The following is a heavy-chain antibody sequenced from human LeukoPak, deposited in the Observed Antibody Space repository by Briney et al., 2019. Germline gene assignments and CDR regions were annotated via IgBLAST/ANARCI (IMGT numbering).Heavy chain of an antibody. D-gene: IGHD6-13*01. CDR1: GFTFSSYS. CDR2: ISSSSSYI. Sequence: PGGSLRLSCAASGFTFSSYSMNWVRQAPGKGLEWVSSISSSSSYIYYADSVKGRFTISRDNAKNSLYLQMNSLRAEDTAVYYCARASKQQPVRRDPYYYYGMDVWGQGTTVTVSS. V-gene: IGHV3-21*01. J-gene: IGHJ6*02. CDR3: ARASKQQPVRRDPYYYYGMDV.